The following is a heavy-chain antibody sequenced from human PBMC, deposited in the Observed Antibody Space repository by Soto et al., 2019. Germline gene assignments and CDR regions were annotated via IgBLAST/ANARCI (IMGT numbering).Heavy chain of an antibody. Sequence: QVQLQESGPRLVKPSETLSLTCTVSGDSLSTSFWWTWVRQSPGKGLEWIGQIYHVGSTNYNPALKSRVTISVDKSKTQFSLKLTSVNAADTAVYYCAKASYGLGYFDYWGQGALVAVSS. V-gene: IGHV4-4*02. J-gene: IGHJ4*02. CDR3: AKASYGLGYFDY. D-gene: IGHD4-17*01. CDR1: GDSLSTSFW. CDR2: IYHVGST.